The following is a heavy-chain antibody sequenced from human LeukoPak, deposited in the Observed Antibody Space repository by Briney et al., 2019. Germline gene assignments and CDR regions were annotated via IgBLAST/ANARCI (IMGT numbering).Heavy chain of an antibody. CDR1: GFTFDDYG. D-gene: IGHD3-16*02. CDR3: SGGIRLGELSS. CDR2: INWNGGST. J-gene: IGHJ5*02. V-gene: IGHV3-20*04. Sequence: PGGSLRLSCAASGFTFDDYGMSWVRQAPGKGLEWGSGINWNGGSTGYADSVKGRFTISRDNAKNSLYLQMNSLRAEDTALYYCSGGIRLGELSSWGQGTLVTVSS.